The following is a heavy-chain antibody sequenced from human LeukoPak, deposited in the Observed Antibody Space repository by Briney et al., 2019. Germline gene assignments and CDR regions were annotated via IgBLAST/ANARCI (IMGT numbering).Heavy chain of an antibody. J-gene: IGHJ4*02. V-gene: IGHV1-2*02. Sequence: ASVKVSCKASGYTFTGYYMHWVRQAPGQGPEWMGWINPNSGGTNYAQKFQGRVTMTRDTSISTAYMELSRLRSDDTAVYYCARDPNYYDSSGPPDYWGQGTLVTVSS. CDR3: ARDPNYYDSSGPPDY. CDR2: INPNSGGT. D-gene: IGHD3-22*01. CDR1: GYTFTGYY.